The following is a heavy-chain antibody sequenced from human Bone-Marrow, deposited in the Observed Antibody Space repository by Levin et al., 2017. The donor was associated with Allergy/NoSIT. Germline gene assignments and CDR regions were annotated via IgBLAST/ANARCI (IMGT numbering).Heavy chain of an antibody. CDR2: IKRKIEGETT. CDR3: TTGSVEGY. J-gene: IGHJ4*02. V-gene: IGHV3-15*01. Sequence: GESLKISCAASGFTFSNAWMNWVRQAPGKGLEWVGRIKRKIEGETTDYGAPVKGRFTISRDDPKNTLYLQMNSLKTEDTAVYYCTTGSVEGYWGQGTLVTVSS. D-gene: IGHD5-24*01. CDR1: GFTFSNAW.